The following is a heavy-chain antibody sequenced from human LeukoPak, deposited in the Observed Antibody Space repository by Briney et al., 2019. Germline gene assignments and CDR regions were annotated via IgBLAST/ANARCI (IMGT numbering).Heavy chain of an antibody. J-gene: IGHJ1*01. V-gene: IGHV3-7*01. CDR3: TSWGDTAAEYFQR. CDR1: GFTFNRCW. D-gene: IGHD2-21*02. CDR2: INPDGRDT. Sequence: GGSLRLSCVVSGFTFNRCWMNWVRQAPGKGLEWVAHINPDGRDTYYVDSVKGRFTISRDNAQNSMYLQMNSLRVEDTAVYYCTSWGDTAAEYFQRWGQGTLVTVSS.